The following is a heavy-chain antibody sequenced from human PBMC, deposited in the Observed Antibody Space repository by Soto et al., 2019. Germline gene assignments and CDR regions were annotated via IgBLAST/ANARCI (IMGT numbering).Heavy chain of an antibody. V-gene: IGHV1-24*01. CDR2: FDPEDGET. CDR3: APDPGYSRCGSFSFRH. J-gene: IGHJ1*01. D-gene: IGHD2-15*01. CDR1: GYTLTELS. Sequence: GASVKVSCKVSGYTLTELSMHWVRQAPGKGLEWMGGFDPEDGETIYAQKFQGRVTMTEDTSTDTAYMELSSLRSEDTAVYYCAPDPGYSRCGSFSFRHWGQGTLVTVSS.